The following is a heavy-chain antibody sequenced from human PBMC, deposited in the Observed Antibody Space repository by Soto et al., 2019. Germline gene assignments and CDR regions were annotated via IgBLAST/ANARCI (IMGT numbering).Heavy chain of an antibody. CDR3: ARGIQLWSYYFDY. CDR2: IYYSGST. CDR1: GGSISSYY. J-gene: IGHJ4*02. D-gene: IGHD5-18*01. Sequence: SETLSLTCTVSGGSISSYYWSWIRQPPGKGLEWIGYIYYSGSTNYNPSLKSRVTISVDTSKNQFSLKLSSVTAADTAVYYCARGIQLWSYYFDYWGQGTLVTVSS. V-gene: IGHV4-59*01.